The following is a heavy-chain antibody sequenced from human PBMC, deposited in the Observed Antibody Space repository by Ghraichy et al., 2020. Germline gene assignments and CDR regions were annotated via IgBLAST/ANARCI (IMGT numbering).Heavy chain of an antibody. Sequence: SETLSLTCTVSGASISSGPYYWSWIRQPAGKGLEWIGRVYASRTTNYNPSLKSRVTISIDTSKNKFSLKLNSVTAADTAVYYCSRGREITSGCGGTIKNYYGMDVWGRGTTVIVSS. D-gene: IGHD5-12*01. J-gene: IGHJ6*02. CDR3: SRGREITSGCGGTIKNYYGMDV. V-gene: IGHV4-61*02. CDR2: VYASRTT. CDR1: GASISSGPYY.